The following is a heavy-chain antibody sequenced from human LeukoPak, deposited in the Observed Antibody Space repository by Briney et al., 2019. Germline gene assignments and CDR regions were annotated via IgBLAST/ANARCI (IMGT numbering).Heavy chain of an antibody. J-gene: IGHJ2*01. CDR2: IYSSGTT. CDR3: ARQGDAWYFDL. V-gene: IGHV4-4*07. CDR1: GGSITGDF. Sequence: SETLSLTCSVSGGSITGDFWTWIRQPAGKGLEYIGRIYSSGTTSYNPSLKSRVTMSVDTSKNQLFPKVTSVTAADTAVYYCARQGDAWYFDLWGRGTLVTVSS. D-gene: IGHD2-21*02.